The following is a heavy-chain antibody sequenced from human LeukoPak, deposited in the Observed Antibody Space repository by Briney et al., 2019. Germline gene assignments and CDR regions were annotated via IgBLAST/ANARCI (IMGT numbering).Heavy chain of an antibody. CDR3: ASGPTTVKFDP. CDR1: GYTFTYRY. CDR2: ITPFNGNT. D-gene: IGHD4-17*01. J-gene: IGHJ5*02. Sequence: ASVKVSCKASGYTFTYRYLHWVRQAPGQALEWMGWITPFNGNTNYAQKFQDRVTITRDRSMSTAYMELSSLRSEDTAMYYCASGPTTVKFDPWGQGTLVTVSS. V-gene: IGHV1-45*02.